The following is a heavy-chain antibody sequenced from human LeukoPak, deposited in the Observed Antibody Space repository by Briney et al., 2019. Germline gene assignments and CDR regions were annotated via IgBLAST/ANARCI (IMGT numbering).Heavy chain of an antibody. J-gene: IGHJ4*02. V-gene: IGHV3-66*02. CDR2: IYSGGST. CDR1: GFTVSSNY. Sequence: GGSLRLSCAASGFTVSSNYMSWVRQAPGKGLEWVSVIYSGGSTYYADSVKGRFTISRDNSKNTLYLQMNSLRAEDTAVYYCARDVADYYDSSGYSEGFDYWGQGTLVTVSS. CDR3: ARDVADYYDSSGYSEGFDY. D-gene: IGHD3-22*01.